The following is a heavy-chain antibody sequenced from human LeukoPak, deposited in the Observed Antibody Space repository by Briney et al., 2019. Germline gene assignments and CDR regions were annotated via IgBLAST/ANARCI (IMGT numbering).Heavy chain of an antibody. CDR3: ARANSYGYVF. J-gene: IGHJ4*02. CDR2: ISGSGSST. CDR1: GGSFSGYY. Sequence: QTSETLSLTCAVYGGSFSGYYWSWVRQAPGKGLEWVSAISGSGSSTYYADSVKGRFTISRDNSKNTLYLQMNSLRAEDTAVYYCARANSYGYVFWGQGTLVTVSS. V-gene: IGHV3-23*01. D-gene: IGHD5-18*01.